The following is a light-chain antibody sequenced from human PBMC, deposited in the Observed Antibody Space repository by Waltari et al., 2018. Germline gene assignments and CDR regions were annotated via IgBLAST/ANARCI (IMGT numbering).Light chain of an antibody. J-gene: IGKJ2*01. V-gene: IGKV4-1*01. Sequence: DIVMTQSPDSRAVSLGERAPITSKSSQIVLYSSNNLNYLAWYQQKPGQPPKLLIYWASTRESGVPDRFSGSGSGTDFTLTISSLQAEDVAVYYCQQFYSTPYTFGQGTKLEIK. CDR1: QIVLYSSNNLNY. CDR2: WAS. CDR3: QQFYSTPYT.